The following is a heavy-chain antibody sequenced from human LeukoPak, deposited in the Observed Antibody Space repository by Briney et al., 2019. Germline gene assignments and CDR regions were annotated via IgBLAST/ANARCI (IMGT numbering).Heavy chain of an antibody. CDR3: ASGERGYSYGPLDY. V-gene: IGHV4-59*08. J-gene: IGHJ4*02. CDR1: GGSIRSYY. CDR2: IFYAGST. D-gene: IGHD5-18*01. Sequence: SETLPLTCTVSGGSIRSYYWSWIRQPPGKGLEWIGYIFYAGSTTYNPSLKSRVTISIDTSKNQFSLKLNPVTAADTAVYYCASGERGYSYGPLDYWGQGTLVTVSS.